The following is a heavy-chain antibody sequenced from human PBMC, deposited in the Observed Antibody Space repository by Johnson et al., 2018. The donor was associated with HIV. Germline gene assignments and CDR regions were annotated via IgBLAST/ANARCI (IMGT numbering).Heavy chain of an antibody. V-gene: IGHV3-30*07. Sequence: QVQLVESGGGVVQPGRSLRLSCAASGFTFRSYAMHWVRQAPGKGHEWVSVIFGNYNTYYADSVKGRFTISRDNAKNSLYLQMNSLRAEDTAVYYCARVGGSYGDAFDIWGQGTMVTVSS. J-gene: IGHJ3*02. CDR3: ARVGGSYGDAFDI. CDR1: GFTFRSYA. D-gene: IGHD1-26*01. CDR2: IFGNYNT.